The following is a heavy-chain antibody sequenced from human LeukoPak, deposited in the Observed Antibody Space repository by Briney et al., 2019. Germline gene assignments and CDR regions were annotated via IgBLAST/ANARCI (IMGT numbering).Heavy chain of an antibody. J-gene: IGHJ4*02. CDR2: MNPNSGNT. Sequence: ASVKVSCKASGYTFINYDINWVRQATGQGLEWMGWMNPNSGNTGYAQKFQGRVTMTRNTSISTAYMELSSLRSEDTAVYYCARALHRVGHYYFDYWGQGTLVTVSS. CDR1: GYTFINYD. V-gene: IGHV1-8*01. D-gene: IGHD1-26*01. CDR3: ARALHRVGHYYFDY.